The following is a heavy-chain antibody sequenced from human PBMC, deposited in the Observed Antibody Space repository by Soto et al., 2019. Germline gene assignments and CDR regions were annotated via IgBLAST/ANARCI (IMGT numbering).Heavy chain of an antibody. J-gene: IGHJ4*02. Sequence: EVHLVDSGGGLVQPGGSVRPSCAASGFTFNSYSLNWVRQAPGQGLEWVSYITSSSTTVYYADSVRGRFTISRDNAKNSRDLPMNSLRDDDTAVYYCERGSCNWASYFYFWGQGTLVTVSS. D-gene: IGHD2-15*01. V-gene: IGHV3-48*02. CDR1: GFTFNSYS. CDR3: ERGSCNWASYFYF. CDR2: ITSSSTTV.